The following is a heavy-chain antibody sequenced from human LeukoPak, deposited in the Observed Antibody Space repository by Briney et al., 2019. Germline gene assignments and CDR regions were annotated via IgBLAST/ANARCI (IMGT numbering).Heavy chain of an antibody. CDR2: ISYDGSNK. CDR1: GFTFSSYA. V-gene: IGHV3-30*04. J-gene: IGHJ6*03. Sequence: GGSLRLSCAASGFTFSSYAMHWVRQAPGKGLEWVAVISYDGSNKYYADSVKGRFTISRDNSKNTLYLQMNSLRAEDTAVYYCAREGGSSWSPYYYYYMDVWGKGTTVTVSS. D-gene: IGHD6-13*01. CDR3: AREGGSSWSPYYYYYMDV.